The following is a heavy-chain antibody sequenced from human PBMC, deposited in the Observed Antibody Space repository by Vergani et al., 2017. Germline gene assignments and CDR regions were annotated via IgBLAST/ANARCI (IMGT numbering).Heavy chain of an antibody. CDR1: GGSISSSSYY. Sequence: QLQLPESGPGLVKPSETLSLPCTVSGGSISSSSYYWGWIRQHPGKGLEWIGSIYYSGSTYYNPSLKSRVTISVDTSKNQFSLKLSSVTAADTAVYYCARERANLQQLVYYYYYYMDVWGKGTTVTVSS. D-gene: IGHD6-13*01. V-gene: IGHV4-39*07. CDR3: ARERANLQQLVYYYYYYMDV. J-gene: IGHJ6*03. CDR2: IYYSGST.